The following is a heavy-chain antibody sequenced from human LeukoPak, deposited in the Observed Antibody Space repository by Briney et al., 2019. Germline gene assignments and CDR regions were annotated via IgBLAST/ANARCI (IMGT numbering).Heavy chain of an antibody. CDR3: ARAGVGRGDDAFDI. CDR1: GGSISTYY. Sequence: SETLSLTRTVSGGSISTYYWSWIRQPPGKGLEGIGYIYYTGSTNYNPSLKSRVTISVDTSKNQFSLKLRSVTAADTAVYYCARAGVGRGDDAFDIWGQGTMVTVSS. J-gene: IGHJ3*02. D-gene: IGHD3-3*01. CDR2: IYYTGST. V-gene: IGHV4-59*08.